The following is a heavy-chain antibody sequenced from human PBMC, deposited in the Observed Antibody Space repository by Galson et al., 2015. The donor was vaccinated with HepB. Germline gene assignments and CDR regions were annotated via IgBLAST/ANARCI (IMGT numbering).Heavy chain of an antibody. CDR3: ARDRGGSGIHLSYYYGMDV. J-gene: IGHJ6*02. V-gene: IGHV3-48*02. CDR2: IDVSSGLI. Sequence: SLRLSCAASGFTFSSYNMNWVRQAPGKGLEWVSYIDVSSGLIYYGDSVKGRFTISRDNAENSLYLQMNSLRDEDTAVYYCARDRGGSGIHLSYYYGMDVWGQGTTVTVSS. D-gene: IGHD3-10*01. CDR1: GFTFSSYN.